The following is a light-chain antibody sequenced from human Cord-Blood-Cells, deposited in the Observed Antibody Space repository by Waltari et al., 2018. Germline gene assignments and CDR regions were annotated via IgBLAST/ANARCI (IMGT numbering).Light chain of an antibody. V-gene: IGKV1-39*01. CDR1: QSISSY. J-gene: IGKJ2*01. CDR2: AAS. CDR3: QQSYSTPYT. Sequence: DIQMTQSPSSLSACVGDRVTIPCRASQSISSYLNWYQQKPGKAPKLLIDAASSLQSGVPSRFSGSGSGTDFTLTISSLQPEDFATYYCQQSYSTPYTFGQGTKLEIK.